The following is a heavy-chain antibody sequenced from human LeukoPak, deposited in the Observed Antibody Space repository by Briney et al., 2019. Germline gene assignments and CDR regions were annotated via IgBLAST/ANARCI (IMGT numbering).Heavy chain of an antibody. V-gene: IGHV3-23*01. J-gene: IGHJ4*02. CDR1: GFTFSSYA. CDR3: ARAIHYSSGWYD. Sequence: PGGSLRLSCVASGFTFSSYAMSWVRQAPGKGLEWVSGISGNGGSTYYADSVKGRFTISRDNAKNSLYLQMNSLRAEDTAVYYCARAIHYSSGWYDWGQGTLVTVSS. CDR2: ISGNGGST. D-gene: IGHD6-19*01.